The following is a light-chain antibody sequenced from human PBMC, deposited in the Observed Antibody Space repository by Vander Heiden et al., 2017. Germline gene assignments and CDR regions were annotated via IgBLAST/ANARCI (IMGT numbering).Light chain of an antibody. Sequence: DIQMTQSPSSLSASVGDRVTITCRASQSISSYLNWYQQKPGKAPKLLIYAATSLERGVPITFRGNGTWTDFTLTISRLQPEDFATYYCHRSDSTAQTFGQGTKVEIK. CDR2: AAT. CDR1: QSISSY. J-gene: IGKJ1*01. CDR3: HRSDSTAQT. V-gene: IGKV1-39*01.